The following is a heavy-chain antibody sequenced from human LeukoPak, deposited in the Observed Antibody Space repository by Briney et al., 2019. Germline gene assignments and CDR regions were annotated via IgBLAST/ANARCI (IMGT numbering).Heavy chain of an antibody. V-gene: IGHV4-34*01. J-gene: IGHJ4*02. CDR2: INHSGST. D-gene: IGHD3-3*01. Sequence: MASETLSLTCAVYGGSFSGYYWSWIRQPPGKGLEWIGEINHSGSTNYNPSLKSRVTISVDTSKNQLSLKLSSVTAADTAVYYCARGRPTYYDFWSGYYCNFDYWGQGTLVTVSS. CDR3: ARGRPTYYDFWSGYYCNFDY. CDR1: GGSFSGYY.